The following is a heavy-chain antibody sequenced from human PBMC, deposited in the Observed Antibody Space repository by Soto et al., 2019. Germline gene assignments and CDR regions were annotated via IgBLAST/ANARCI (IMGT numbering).Heavy chain of an antibody. Sequence: QVQLVESGGGVVQPGRSLRLSCAASGFTFSSYGMHWVRQAPGKWLEWAAVIWYDGSNRYYADSVKGRYTISRDNSKNTLYLQMNSLRAEDTAVYYCARDGYCSGGSCYTVPVFDYWGQGPLVTVS. CDR1: GFTFSSYG. D-gene: IGHD2-15*01. CDR2: IWYDGSNR. V-gene: IGHV3-33*01. J-gene: IGHJ4*02. CDR3: ARDGYCSGGSCYTVPVFDY.